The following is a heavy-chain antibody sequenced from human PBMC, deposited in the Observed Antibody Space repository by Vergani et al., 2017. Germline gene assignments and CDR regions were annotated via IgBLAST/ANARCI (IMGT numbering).Heavy chain of an antibody. D-gene: IGHD3-22*01. V-gene: IGHV3-53*01. J-gene: IGHJ3*02. CDR3: ANTYYYDRGNAFDI. CDR2: IYSGGST. Sequence: VQLVESGGGVVQPGRSLRLSCAASGFTVSSNYMSWVRQAPGKGLEWVSVIYSGGSTYYADSVKGRFTISRDNSKNTLYLQMNSLRAEDTAVYYCANTYYYDRGNAFDIWGQGTMVTVSS. CDR1: GFTVSSNY.